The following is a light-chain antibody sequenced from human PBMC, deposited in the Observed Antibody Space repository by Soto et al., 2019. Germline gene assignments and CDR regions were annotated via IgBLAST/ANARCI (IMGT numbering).Light chain of an antibody. CDR3: QTWGDGIRV. J-gene: IGLJ3*02. CDR1: TAHSSDA. CDR2: LNSDGSY. Sequence: QLVLTQPPSASASLGASVNLTCTLTTAHSSDAIAWHQQQPEKGPRYLMKLNSDGSYNKGDGIPDRFSGSSSGAERYLTISSLQSDDEADYYCQTWGDGIRVFGGGTKLTVL. V-gene: IGLV4-69*02.